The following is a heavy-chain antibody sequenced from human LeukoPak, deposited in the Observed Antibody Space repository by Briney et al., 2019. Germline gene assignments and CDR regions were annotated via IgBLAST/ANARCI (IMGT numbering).Heavy chain of an antibody. CDR1: GFTFRGNG. Sequence: GGSLRLSSAASGFTFRGNGMHWVRQAPGKGLEWVAIIWYDGSNRYYADSVKGRFTISRDNSKNTLFLQMNSLTAEDTAVYYCARDQGTSVTAMVGGHFDYWGPGTLVTVSS. V-gene: IGHV3-33*01. D-gene: IGHD4-17*01. CDR2: IWYDGSNR. J-gene: IGHJ4*02. CDR3: ARDQGTSVTAMVGGHFDY.